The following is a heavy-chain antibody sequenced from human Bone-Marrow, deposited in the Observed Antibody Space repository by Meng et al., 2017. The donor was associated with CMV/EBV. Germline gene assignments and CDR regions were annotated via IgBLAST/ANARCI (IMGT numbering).Heavy chain of an antibody. V-gene: IGHV1-2*02. CDR1: GYTFTGYY. CDR2: INPNSGGT. Sequence: ASVKVSCKASGYTFTGYYMHWVRQAPGQGLEWMGSINPNSGGTNYAQYFQGRVTMTRDTSISTAYMELSRMRSDDTAVYYRAREAEGGHCMDVWGQGTTVTVSS. J-gene: IGHJ6*02. CDR3: AREAEGGHCMDV. D-gene: IGHD1-14*01.